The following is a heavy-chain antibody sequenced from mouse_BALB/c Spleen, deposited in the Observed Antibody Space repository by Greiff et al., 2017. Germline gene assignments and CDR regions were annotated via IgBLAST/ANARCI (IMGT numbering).Heavy chain of an antibody. CDR2: INPGSGGT. Sequence: QVQLKESGAELVRPGTSVKVSCKASGYAFTNYLIEWVKQRPGQGLEWIGVINPGSGGTNYNEKFKGKATLTADKSSSTAYMQLSSLTSDDSAVYFCARGEGITTVVRDYWGQGTSVTVSS. D-gene: IGHD1-1*01. CDR3: ARGEGITTVVRDY. J-gene: IGHJ4*01. V-gene: IGHV1-54*01. CDR1: GYAFTNYL.